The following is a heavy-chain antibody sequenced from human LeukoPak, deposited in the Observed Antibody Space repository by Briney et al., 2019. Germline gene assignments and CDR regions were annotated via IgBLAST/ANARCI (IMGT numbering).Heavy chain of an antibody. CDR3: ASGPAGAASAEYYFDY. D-gene: IGHD2-15*01. Sequence: SETLSLTCSVSSGSINYYYWNWIRQPPGKGLEWIGCIYYSGSTNYNPSLESRVTISVDTAKNQFSLKLSSVTAADTAVYYCASGPAGAASAEYYFDYWGQGTLVTVSS. J-gene: IGHJ4*02. CDR1: SGSINYYY. CDR2: IYYSGST. V-gene: IGHV4-59*12.